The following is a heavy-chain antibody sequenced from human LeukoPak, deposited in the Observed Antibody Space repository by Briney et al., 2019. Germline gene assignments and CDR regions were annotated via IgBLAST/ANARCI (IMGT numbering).Heavy chain of an antibody. D-gene: IGHD1-26*01. CDR2: VKGDGTST. CDR3: VRDGVGAPPFDY. V-gene: IGHV3-74*01. Sequence: GGSLRLSCAASGFTFSSHWMHWIRQVPGKGPVWVPRVKGDGTSTAYADSVRGRFTISRDNAKNTLYLQMNSLRADDTAVYYCVRDGVGAPPFDYWGQGTLVTVSS. CDR1: GFTFSSHW. J-gene: IGHJ4*02.